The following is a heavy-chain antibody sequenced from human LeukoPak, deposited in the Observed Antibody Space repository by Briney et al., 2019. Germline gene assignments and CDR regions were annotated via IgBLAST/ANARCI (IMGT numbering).Heavy chain of an antibody. CDR1: GYSISSGYY. CDR2: IYHSGST. D-gene: IGHD2-2*01. V-gene: IGHV4-38-2*01. J-gene: IGHJ4*02. Sequence: SETLSLTCAVSGYSISSGYYWGWIRQPPGKGLEWIGSIYHSGSTYYNPSLKSRVTISVDTSKNQFSLKLSSVTAADTAVYYCARGGSTSCYWYWGQGTLVTVSS. CDR3: ARGGSTSCYWY.